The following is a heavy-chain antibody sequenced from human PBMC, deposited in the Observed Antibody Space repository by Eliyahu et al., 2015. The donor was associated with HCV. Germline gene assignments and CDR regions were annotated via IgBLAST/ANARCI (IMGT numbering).Heavy chain of an antibody. CDR2: ISGNGVST. V-gene: IGHV3-23*01. D-gene: IGHD1-26*01. CDR1: GFTFNNYG. Sequence: EVQLLESGGGLVQPGGSLRLSCAASGFTFNNYGLTWVRQAPGKGLDWVSSISGNGVSTYYADSVKGRFTISRDNSKNTLYLQMKSLRADDTAIYYCAKEGGGSYFRFDDWGQGTLVTVSS. J-gene: IGHJ4*02. CDR3: AKEGGGSYFRFDD.